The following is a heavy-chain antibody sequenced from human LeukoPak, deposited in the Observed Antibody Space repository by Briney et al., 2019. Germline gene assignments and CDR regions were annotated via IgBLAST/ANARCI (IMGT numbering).Heavy chain of an antibody. CDR2: IYYSGST. D-gene: IGHD2-2*01. Sequence: SETLSLTCTVSGGSIRGSTYYWGWIRQPPGKGLGWIGSIYYSGSTYYNPSLKSRVTISVDTSKNQFSLKLNSVTAADTAIYFCARSSQVIPAARFDYRGQGTPVTVSS. V-gene: IGHV4-39*01. CDR1: GGSIRGSTYY. J-gene: IGHJ4*02. CDR3: ARSSQVIPAARFDY.